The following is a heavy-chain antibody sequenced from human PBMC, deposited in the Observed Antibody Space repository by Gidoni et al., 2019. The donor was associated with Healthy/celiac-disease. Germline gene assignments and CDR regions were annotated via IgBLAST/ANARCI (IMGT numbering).Heavy chain of an antibody. CDR1: GGSISSYY. CDR3: ASTDYGEHIDD. J-gene: IGHJ4*02. V-gene: IGHV4-4*07. Sequence: CTVSGGSISSYYWSWIRQPAGKGLEWIGRIYTSGSTNSNPSLKSPVTMSVDTSKNPFSLKLSSVSAADTAVYYCASTDYGEHIDDWGQGTLVTVSS. CDR2: IYTSGST. D-gene: IGHD4-17*01.